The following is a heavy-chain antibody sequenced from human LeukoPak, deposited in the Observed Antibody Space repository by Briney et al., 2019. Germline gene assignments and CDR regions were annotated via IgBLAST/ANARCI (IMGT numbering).Heavy chain of an antibody. CDR2: ISWNSGSI. V-gene: IGHV3-9*01. Sequence: GRSLRLSCAASGFSFDDYAMHWVRPAPGKGLGWVSGISWNSGSIGCADSVKGRFTISRDNAKNSLYLQMNSLRAEDTSLYYCAKDIERSYYYGMDVWGQGTTVTVSS. CDR3: AKDIERSYYYGMDV. CDR1: GFSFDDYA. J-gene: IGHJ6*02.